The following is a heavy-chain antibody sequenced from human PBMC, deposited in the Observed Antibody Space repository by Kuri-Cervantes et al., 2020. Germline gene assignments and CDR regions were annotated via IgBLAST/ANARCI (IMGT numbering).Heavy chain of an antibody. CDR1: GYTFTSYG. CDR2: ISAYNGNT. V-gene: IGHV1-18*01. Sequence: ASVKVSCKASGYTFTSYGSSWVRQAPGQGLEWMGWISAYNGNTNYAQKLQGRVTMTTDTSTSTAYMELRSLRSDDTAVYYCAKDLVVGLRYFDWLRPTSYYYYYGMDVWGQGTTVTVSS. D-gene: IGHD3-9*01. J-gene: IGHJ6*02. CDR3: AKDLVVGLRYFDWLRPTSYYYYYGMDV.